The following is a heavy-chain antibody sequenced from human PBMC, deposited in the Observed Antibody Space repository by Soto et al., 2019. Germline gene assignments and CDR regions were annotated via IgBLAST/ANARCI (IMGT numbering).Heavy chain of an antibody. CDR3: ARSVFP. V-gene: IGHV4-34*01. CDR1: GGSFSGYY. CDR2: INHRGST. Sequence: SETLSLTCAVYGGSFSGYYWSWIRQPPGKGLEWIGEINHRGSTNYNPSLKSRVTISVDTSKNQFSLKLSSVTAADTAVYYCARSVFPWGQGTLVTVSS. J-gene: IGHJ5*02.